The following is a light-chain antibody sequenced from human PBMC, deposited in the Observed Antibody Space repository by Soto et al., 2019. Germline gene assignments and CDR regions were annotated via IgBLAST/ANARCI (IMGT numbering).Light chain of an antibody. V-gene: IGKV3-15*01. CDR1: ESVSSN. J-gene: IGKJ5*01. CDR3: QQYNSWPPIT. CDR2: GAS. Sequence: EVVMTQTPATLSVSPGERATVSCRSSESVSSNLAWYQQRPGQAPRLVIYGASTRATGIPDRFSGGGSGTEFTLTISSLQSEDFAVYYCQQYNSWPPITFGQGTRLEN.